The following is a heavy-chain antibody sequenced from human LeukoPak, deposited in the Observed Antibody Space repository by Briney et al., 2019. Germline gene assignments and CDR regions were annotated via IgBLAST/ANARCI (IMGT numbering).Heavy chain of an antibody. D-gene: IGHD6-13*01. CDR2: IYYSGST. CDR1: GGSISSSSYY. J-gene: IGHJ5*02. V-gene: IGHV4-61*05. CDR3: ARAGNSSSWYWFDP. Sequence: SETLSLTCTVSGGSISSSSYYWGWIRQPPGKGLEWIGYIYYSGSTNYNPSLKSRVTISVDTSKNQFSLKLSSVTAADTAVYYCARAGNSSSWYWFDPWGQGTLVTVSS.